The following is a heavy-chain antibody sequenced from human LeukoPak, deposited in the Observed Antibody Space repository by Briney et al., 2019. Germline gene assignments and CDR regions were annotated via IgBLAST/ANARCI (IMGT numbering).Heavy chain of an antibody. CDR2: ISGSGGST. J-gene: IGHJ4*02. CDR1: GFTFSSYW. V-gene: IGHV3-23*01. D-gene: IGHD3-3*01. CDR3: AKGATYYDFWSGYFDY. Sequence: GGSLRLSCAASGFTFSSYWMHWVRQAPGKGLEWVSAISGSGGSTYYADSVKGRFTISRDNSKNTLYLQMNSLRAEDTAVYYCAKGATYYDFWSGYFDYWGQGTLVTVSS.